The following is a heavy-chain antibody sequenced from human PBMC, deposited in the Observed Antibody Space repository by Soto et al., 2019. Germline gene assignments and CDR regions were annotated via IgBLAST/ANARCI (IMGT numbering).Heavy chain of an antibody. Sequence: EVQLVESGGGLVQPGRSLRLSCAASGFTFDDYAMHWVRQAPGKGLEWVSSINWNSGSIGYADSVKGRFNISRDNAKNSLYLQMNSLRAEDTALYYCAKDDYSSSSGMDYWGQGTLVTVSS. CDR1: GFTFDDYA. D-gene: IGHD6-6*01. V-gene: IGHV3-9*01. CDR3: AKDDYSSSSGMDY. CDR2: INWNSGSI. J-gene: IGHJ4*02.